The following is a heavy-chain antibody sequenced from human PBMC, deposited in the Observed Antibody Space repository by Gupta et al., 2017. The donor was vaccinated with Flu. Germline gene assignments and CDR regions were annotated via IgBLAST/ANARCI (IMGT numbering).Heavy chain of an antibody. D-gene: IGHD3-9*01. CDR3: AKEHSPDILTGYAVDY. CDR2: ISWNSGSI. V-gene: IGHV3-9*01. CDR1: GFTFDDYA. Sequence: EVQLVESGGGLVQPGRSLILSCAASGFTFDDYAMHWVRQAPGKGREWVSGISWNSGSIGYADSVKGRFTISRDNAKNSLYLQMNSLRAEDTALYYCAKEHSPDILTGYAVDYWGQGTLVTVSS. J-gene: IGHJ4*02.